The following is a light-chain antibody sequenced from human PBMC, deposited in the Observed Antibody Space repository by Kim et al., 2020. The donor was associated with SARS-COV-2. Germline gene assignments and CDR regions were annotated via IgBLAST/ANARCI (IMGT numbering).Light chain of an antibody. V-gene: IGLV1-44*01. J-gene: IGLJ2*01. Sequence: QSVLTQPPSASGTPGQRVTISCSGSSSNIGTKTVSWYQQLPGTAPKLLIYNNNQRPSGVPDRFSGSKSGTSASLANSGLQSEDEADYYCAAWDDSLNGVVFGGGTQLTVL. CDR2: NNN. CDR3: AAWDDSLNGVV. CDR1: SSNIGTKT.